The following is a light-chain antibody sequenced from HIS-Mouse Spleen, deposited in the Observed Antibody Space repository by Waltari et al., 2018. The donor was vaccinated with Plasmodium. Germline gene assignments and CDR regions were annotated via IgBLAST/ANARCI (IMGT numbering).Light chain of an antibody. CDR1: QVINSA. CDR2: DAS. CDR3: QQFNNYPSIT. Sequence: AIQLTQSPSALSASVGDRVTITCRASQVINSALAWYQQKPGKAPNLLIYDASSLESGVPSRFSGSGSGTDFTLTISSLQPEDFATYYCQQFNNYPSITFGQGTRLEIK. J-gene: IGKJ5*01. V-gene: IGKV1D-13*01.